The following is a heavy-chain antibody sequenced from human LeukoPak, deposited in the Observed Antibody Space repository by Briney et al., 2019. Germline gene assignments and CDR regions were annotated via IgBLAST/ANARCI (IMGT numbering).Heavy chain of an antibody. J-gene: IGHJ6*03. CDR2: IYYSGST. D-gene: IGHD5-24*01. Sequence: SETLSLTCTVSGGSISSYYWSWIRQPPGKGLEWIGYIYYSGSTNYNPSLKSRVTISVDTSKNQFSLKLSSVTAADTAVYYCARAEMATTPYYYYYMDVWGKGTTVTVSS. CDR1: GGSISSYY. V-gene: IGHV4-59*01. CDR3: ARAEMATTPYYYYYMDV.